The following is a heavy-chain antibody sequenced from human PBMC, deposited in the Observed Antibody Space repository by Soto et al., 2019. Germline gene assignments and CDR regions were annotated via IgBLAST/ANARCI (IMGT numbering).Heavy chain of an antibody. CDR2: ISGSGGST. D-gene: IGHD3-16*02. V-gene: IGHV3-23*01. J-gene: IGHJ3*02. CDR1: GFTFSSYA. Sequence: PGGSLRLSCAASGFTFSSYAMSWVRQAPGKGLEWVSAISGSGGSTYYADSVKGRFTISRDNSKNTLYLQMNSLRAEDTAVYYCANQAERYYDYIWGSYRPPPGAFDIWGQGTMVTVSS. CDR3: ANQAERYYDYIWGSYRPPPGAFDI.